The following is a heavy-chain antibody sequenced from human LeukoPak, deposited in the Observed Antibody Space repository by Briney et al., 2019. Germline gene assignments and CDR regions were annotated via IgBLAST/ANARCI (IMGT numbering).Heavy chain of an antibody. CDR3: AKVGPLWFGIYDY. CDR2: ISGSGGST. V-gene: IGHV3-23*01. J-gene: IGHJ4*02. D-gene: IGHD3-10*01. Sequence: SGGSLRLSCAASGFTFSSYAMSWVRQAPGKGLEWVSAISGSGGSTYYADSVRGRFTISRDNSKNTLYLQMNSLRAEDTAVYYCAKVGPLWFGIYDYWGQGTLVTVSS. CDR1: GFTFSSYA.